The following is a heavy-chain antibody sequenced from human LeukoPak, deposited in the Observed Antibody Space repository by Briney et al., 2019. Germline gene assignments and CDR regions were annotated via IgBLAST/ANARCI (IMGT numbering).Heavy chain of an antibody. CDR3: ARGGYCSSTSCYNLKPLDY. Sequence: ASVKVSCKASGYTFTSYGISWVRQAPGQGLEWMGWISAYNGNTNYAQKLQGRVTMTTDTSTSTAYMELRSLRSDDTAVYYCARGGYCSSTSCYNLKPLDYWGQGTLSPSPQ. V-gene: IGHV1-18*01. D-gene: IGHD2-2*02. CDR1: GYTFTSYG. J-gene: IGHJ4*02. CDR2: ISAYNGNT.